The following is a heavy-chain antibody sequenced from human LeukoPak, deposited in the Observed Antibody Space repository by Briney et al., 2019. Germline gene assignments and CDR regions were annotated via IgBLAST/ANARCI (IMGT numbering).Heavy chain of an antibody. J-gene: IGHJ4*02. V-gene: IGHV3-30*02. Sequence: QPGGSLRLSCVGSGFTFSSYGMHWVRQTPGKGLEWVAFIRNDGSNKYYADSVKGRFTISRDNSKNTLFLQMNSLRGDDTAVYYCAKNLGYYNSGSPSNIPYWGQGTLVTVSS. CDR3: AKNLGYYNSGSPSNIPY. CDR2: IRNDGSNK. D-gene: IGHD3-10*01. CDR1: GFTFSSYG.